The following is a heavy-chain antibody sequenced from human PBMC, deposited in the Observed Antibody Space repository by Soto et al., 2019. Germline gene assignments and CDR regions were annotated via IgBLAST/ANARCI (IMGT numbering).Heavy chain of an antibody. CDR1: GFTFSSYA. V-gene: IGHV3-23*01. Sequence: ESGGGLVQPGGSLRLSCAASGFTFSSYAMSWVRQAPGKGLERVSTISGSGGSTYHADSVKGRFTISRDNSKNTLYLQMNSLRAEDTAVYYCAKNQVIAVAGIDYWGQGTLVTVSS. J-gene: IGHJ4*02. CDR3: AKNQVIAVAGIDY. D-gene: IGHD6-19*01. CDR2: ISGSGGST.